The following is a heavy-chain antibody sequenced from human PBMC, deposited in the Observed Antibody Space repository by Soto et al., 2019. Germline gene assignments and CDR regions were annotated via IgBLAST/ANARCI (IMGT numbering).Heavy chain of an antibody. CDR2: MNPNSGNT. CDR3: ARGPRVGVVVVAATTIYFQH. Sequence: ASVKVSCKASGYTFTSYDINWVRQATGQGLEWMGWMNPNSGNTGYAQKFQGRVTMTRNTSISTAYMELSSLRSEDTAVYYCARGPRVGVVVVAATTIYFQHWGQGTLVTVSS. D-gene: IGHD2-15*01. J-gene: IGHJ1*01. CDR1: GYTFTSYD. V-gene: IGHV1-8*01.